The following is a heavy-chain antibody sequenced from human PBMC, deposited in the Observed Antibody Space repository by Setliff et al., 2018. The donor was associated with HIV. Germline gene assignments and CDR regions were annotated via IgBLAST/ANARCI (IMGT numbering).Heavy chain of an antibody. CDR1: GFTFVNHD. Sequence: PRGSLRLSCAASGFTFVNHDIEWVRQAPGKGLEWVSHIGTAGDTYYLDSVKGRFTISREDARNSGYLQMNSLRDDDTAVYFCARTAYYRDSSGYYSVAFDMWGPGTMVTVSS. J-gene: IGHJ3*02. D-gene: IGHD3-22*01. CDR2: IGTAGDT. CDR3: ARTAYYRDSSGYYSVAFDM. V-gene: IGHV3-13*01.